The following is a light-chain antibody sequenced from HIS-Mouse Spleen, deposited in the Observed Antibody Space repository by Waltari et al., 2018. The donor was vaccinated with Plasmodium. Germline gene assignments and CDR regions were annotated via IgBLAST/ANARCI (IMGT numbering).Light chain of an antibody. J-gene: IGKJ1*01. CDR2: WAS. V-gene: IGKV4-1*01. CDR1: QSVLYSSNNKNY. Sequence: DLVMPQSPASLAVSLVERDTINCKSSQSVLYSSNNKNYLAWYQQKPGQPPKLLIYWASTRESGVPDRFSGSGSGTDFTLTISSLQAEDVAVYYCQQYYSTPWTFGQGTKVEIK. CDR3: QQYYSTPWT.